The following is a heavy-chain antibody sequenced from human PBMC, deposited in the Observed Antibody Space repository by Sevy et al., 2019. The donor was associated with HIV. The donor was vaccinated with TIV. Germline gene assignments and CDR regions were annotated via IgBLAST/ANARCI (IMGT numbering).Heavy chain of an antibody. V-gene: IGHV1-18*01. J-gene: IGHJ4*02. CDR2: ISAYKGNT. CDR3: ARDRSVYDSSPYYFDY. CDR1: GYTFTSYG. Sequence: ASVKVSCKASGYTFTSYGISWVRQAPGQGLEWMGWISAYKGNTNYAQKLQGRVTMTTDTSTSTAYMELRSLRSDDTAVYYWARDRSVYDSSPYYFDYWGQGTLVTVSS. D-gene: IGHD3-22*01.